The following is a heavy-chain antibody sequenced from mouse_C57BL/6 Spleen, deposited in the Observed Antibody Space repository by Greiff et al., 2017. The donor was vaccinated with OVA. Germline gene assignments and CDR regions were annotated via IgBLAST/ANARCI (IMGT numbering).Heavy chain of an antibody. CDR2: IYPRSGNT. CDR3: AKIYGGFYAMDY. J-gene: IGHJ4*01. V-gene: IGHV1-81*01. Sequence: QVQLKESGAELARPGASVKLSCKASGYTFTSYGISWVKQRTGQGLEWIGEIYPRSGNTYYNEKFKGKATLTADKSSSTAYMELRSLTSEDSAVYFCAKIYGGFYAMDYWGQGTSVTVSS. D-gene: IGHD1-1*02. CDR1: GYTFTSYG.